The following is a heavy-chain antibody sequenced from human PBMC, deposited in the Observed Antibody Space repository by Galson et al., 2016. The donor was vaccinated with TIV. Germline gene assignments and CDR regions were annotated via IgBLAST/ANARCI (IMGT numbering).Heavy chain of an antibody. V-gene: IGHV3-49*04. Sequence: SLRLSCATSGFTFPYYAMSWVRQAPGKGLEWVGFIGAKAYGGTTGYAASMKGRFVISRDDSKSIAYLQMNSLQTEDTAVYYCVRDSAWNDSDYWGQGTLVAVSS. CDR3: VRDSAWNDSDY. D-gene: IGHD1-1*01. J-gene: IGHJ4*02. CDR1: GFTFPYYA. CDR2: IGAKAYGGTT.